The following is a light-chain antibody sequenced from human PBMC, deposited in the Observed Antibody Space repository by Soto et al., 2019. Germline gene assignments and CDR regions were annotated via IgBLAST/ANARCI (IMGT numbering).Light chain of an antibody. Sequence: EVVMTQSPAALSVSPGERVTLSCRASQSVGTKLAWYQQKPGQAPRLLIYGVSTRATGIPATFSGSGSGTEFTLTISSLQSEDFAVYYCQQYDYWPRTFGQGTKVEI. CDR2: GVS. J-gene: IGKJ1*01. CDR1: QSVGTK. CDR3: QQYDYWPRT. V-gene: IGKV3-15*01.